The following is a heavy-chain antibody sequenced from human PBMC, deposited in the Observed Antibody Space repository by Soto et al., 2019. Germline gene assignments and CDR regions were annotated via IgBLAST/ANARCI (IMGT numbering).Heavy chain of an antibody. J-gene: IGHJ5*02. CDR3: AYVPAAYASNWFDP. D-gene: IGHD2-2*01. CDR1: GYSFTSYW. CDR2: IDPSDSYT. Sequence: PGESLKISCKGSGYSFTSYWISWVRQMPGKGLEWMGRIDPSDSYTNYSPSSQGHVTISADKSISTAYLQWSSLKASDTAMYYCAYVPAAYASNWFDPWGQGTLVTVSS. V-gene: IGHV5-10-1*01.